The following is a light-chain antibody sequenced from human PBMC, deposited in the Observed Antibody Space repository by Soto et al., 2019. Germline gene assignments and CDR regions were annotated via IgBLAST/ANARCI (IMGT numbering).Light chain of an antibody. V-gene: IGLV2-23*02. J-gene: IGLJ1*01. CDR1: SSNIGSYNL. CDR2: DVT. CDR3: CSFAGRGTCL. Sequence: QSALTQPASVSGSPGQSITISCTGTSSNIGSYNLISWFQHHPGKAPQLMIYDVTKRPSGVSSRFSGSKSGSTASLRISGLQAEDEADYYCCSFAGRGTCLFGTGTKLTVL.